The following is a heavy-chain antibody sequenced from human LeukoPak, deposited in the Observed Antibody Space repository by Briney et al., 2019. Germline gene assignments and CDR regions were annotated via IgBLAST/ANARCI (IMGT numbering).Heavy chain of an antibody. D-gene: IGHD3-3*01. V-gene: IGHV4-61*02. CDR3: ARVLDDFWSGYTIDY. Sequence: SETLSLTCTVSGGSISSGSYYWCWIRQPAGKGLEWIGRIYTSGSTNYNPSLKSRVTISVDTSKNQFSLKLSSVTAADTAVYYCARVLDDFWSGYTIDYWGQGTLVTVSS. J-gene: IGHJ4*02. CDR2: IYTSGST. CDR1: GGSISSGSYY.